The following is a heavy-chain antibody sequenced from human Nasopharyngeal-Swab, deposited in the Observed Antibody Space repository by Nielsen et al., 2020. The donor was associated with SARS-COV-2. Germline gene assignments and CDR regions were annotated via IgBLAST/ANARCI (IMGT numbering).Heavy chain of an antibody. D-gene: IGHD6-19*01. Sequence: GESLQISCAASDFTASNDFMSWVRQPPGKGLEWVSIIYRGDNTYYADSVKGRFTISRDNSKNTLYLQMNSLRAEDTAVYYCAKVQQWLVLEGYFDYWGQGTLVTVSS. CDR3: AKVQQWLVLEGYFDY. CDR1: DFTASNDF. V-gene: IGHV3-53*01. J-gene: IGHJ4*02. CDR2: IYRGDNT.